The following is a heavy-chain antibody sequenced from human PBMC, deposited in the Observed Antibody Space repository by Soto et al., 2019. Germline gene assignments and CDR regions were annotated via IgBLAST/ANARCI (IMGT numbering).Heavy chain of an antibody. CDR2: MNPNSGNT. V-gene: IGHV1-8*01. CDR1: GYTFSGYH. Sequence: ASVKVSCKASGYTFSGYHINWVRQATGQGLEWMGWMNPNSGNTGYAQKFQGRVTMTRNTSISTAYMELSSLRSEDTAVYYCARGPWIQLWFDYYYYYYGMDVWAQGTTVTVSS. CDR3: ARGPWIQLWFDYYYYYYGMDV. J-gene: IGHJ6*02. D-gene: IGHD5-18*01.